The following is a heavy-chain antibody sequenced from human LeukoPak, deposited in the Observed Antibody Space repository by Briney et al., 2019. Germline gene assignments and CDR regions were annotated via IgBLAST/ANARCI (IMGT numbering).Heavy chain of an antibody. J-gene: IGHJ3*02. Sequence: SETLSLTCTVSGGSISNTASYWSWIRQHPGKGLEWIGYIYYSGSTYFNPSLRGRVSMSVDTSNNQFSLKLSSVTAADTAVYYCARDLGSPTAFDIWGQGTMVTVSS. CDR1: GGSISNTASY. CDR2: IYYSGST. CDR3: ARDLGSPTAFDI. V-gene: IGHV4-31*03.